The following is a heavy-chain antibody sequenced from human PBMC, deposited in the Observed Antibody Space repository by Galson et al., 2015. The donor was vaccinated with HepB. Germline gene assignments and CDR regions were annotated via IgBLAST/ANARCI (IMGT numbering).Heavy chain of an antibody. CDR3: AEGGTTVTPWGF. CDR1: GFTFSSYG. J-gene: IGHJ4*02. V-gene: IGHV3-23*01. D-gene: IGHD4-11*01. Sequence: SLRLSCAASGFTFSSYGMSWVRQAPGKGLECVSTISGSGGYTDYADSVRGRFTISRENSKNTLYLEMNSLRAEDTAVYYCAEGGTTVTPWGFWGQGTLVTVSS. CDR2: ISGSGGYT.